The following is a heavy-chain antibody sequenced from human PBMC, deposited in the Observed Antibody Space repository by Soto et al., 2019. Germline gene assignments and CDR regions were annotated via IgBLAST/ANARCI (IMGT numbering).Heavy chain of an antibody. Sequence: AEKVPCKPSGKPFSSYAINRVRQVPGQGIEWMGGIIPVFGTANYAQKFQSRATSTADESTSTAYMVLSSLRSEDTAVYYCAKDPTGDSSGYKNWFDPWGQGTLVTVSS. CDR2: IIPVFGTA. CDR3: AKDPTGDSSGYKNWFDP. J-gene: IGHJ5*02. D-gene: IGHD3-22*01. V-gene: IGHV1-69*13. CDR1: GKPFSSYA.